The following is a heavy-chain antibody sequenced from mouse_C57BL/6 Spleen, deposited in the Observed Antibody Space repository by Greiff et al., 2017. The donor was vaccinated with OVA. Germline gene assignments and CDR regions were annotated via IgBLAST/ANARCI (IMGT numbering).Heavy chain of an antibody. CDR3: VYYYAMDY. Sequence: QVQLKQSGAELVRPGTSVKLSCKASGYTFTSYWMHWVKQRPGQGLEWIGVIDPSDSYTNYNQKFKGKATLTVDTSSSTAYMQLSSLTSEDSAVYYCVYYYAMDYWGQGTSVTVSS. CDR2: IDPSDSYT. J-gene: IGHJ4*01. CDR1: GYTFTSYW. V-gene: IGHV1-59*01.